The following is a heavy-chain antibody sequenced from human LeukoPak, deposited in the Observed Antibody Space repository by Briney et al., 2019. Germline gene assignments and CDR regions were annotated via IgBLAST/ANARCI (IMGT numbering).Heavy chain of an antibody. CDR3: ARDDDYNPLVH. V-gene: IGHV1-18*01. CDR1: GYTFTSNG. Sequence: RASVKVSCKASGYTFTSNGISWVRQAPGQGLEWMGWISTNNGDTKYGKKFQGRVIMTTDTSTSTAYMEVRSLRSDDTAVYYCARDDDYNPLVHWGQGTLVTVSS. J-gene: IGHJ4*02. CDR2: ISTNNGDT. D-gene: IGHD4/OR15-4a*01.